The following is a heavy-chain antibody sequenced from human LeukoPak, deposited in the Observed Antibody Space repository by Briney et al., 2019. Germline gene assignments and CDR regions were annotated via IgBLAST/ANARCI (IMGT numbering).Heavy chain of an antibody. CDR2: ISYDGNNK. D-gene: IGHD6-6*01. J-gene: IGHJ4*02. Sequence: GGSLRLSCAASGFSFSSYGIHWVRQAPGKGLEWVAVISYDGNNKYYADSVKGRFTISRDNSKNTLYLQMSSQRTEDTSVYYCAKERYSSSSAYIDYWGQGTLVTVSS. V-gene: IGHV3-30*18. CDR3: AKERYSSSSAYIDY. CDR1: GFSFSSYG.